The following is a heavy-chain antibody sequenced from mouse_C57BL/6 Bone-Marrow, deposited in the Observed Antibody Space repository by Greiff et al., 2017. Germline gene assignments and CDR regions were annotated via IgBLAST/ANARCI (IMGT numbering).Heavy chain of an antibody. V-gene: IGHV1-18*01. Sequence: VQLQQSGPELVKPGASVKIPCKASGYTFTDYNMDWVKQSHGKSLEWIGDINPNNGGTIYNQKFKGKATLTVDKSSSTAYMELRSLTSEDTAVYYCARKGVLSWFAYWGQGTLVTVSA. CDR1: GYTFTDYN. CDR2: INPNNGGT. D-gene: IGHD3-3*01. J-gene: IGHJ3*01. CDR3: ARKGVLSWFAY.